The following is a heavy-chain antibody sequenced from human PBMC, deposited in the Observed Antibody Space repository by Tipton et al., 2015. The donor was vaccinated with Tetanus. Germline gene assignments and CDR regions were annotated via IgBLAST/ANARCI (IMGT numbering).Heavy chain of an antibody. J-gene: IGHJ5*02. D-gene: IGHD2-15*01. CDR2: ISHSGTT. V-gene: IGHV4-34*01. Sequence: TLSLTCAVYGGSFSGYYWSWIRQTLGKGLEWIGDISHSGTTAYNPSLKSRVTISVDTSKNQFSLNLTSVTAADTAFYYCARQSCSGASCRFDPWGQGPLVAVSS. CDR1: GGSFSGYY. CDR3: ARQSCSGASCRFDP.